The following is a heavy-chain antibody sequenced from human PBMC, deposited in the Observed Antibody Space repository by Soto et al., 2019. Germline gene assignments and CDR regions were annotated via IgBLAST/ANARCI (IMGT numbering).Heavy chain of an antibody. V-gene: IGHV4-39*07. CDR2: IYYSGST. J-gene: IGHJ6*02. D-gene: IGHD3-9*01. CDR1: GGSISSSSYY. Sequence: SETLSLTCTVSGGSISSSSYYWGWIRQPPGKGLEWIGSIYYSGSTYYNPSLKSRVTISVDTSKNQFSLKLSSVTAADTAVYYCASGEIRYFDWLSPNGMDVWGQGTTVTVSS. CDR3: ASGEIRYFDWLSPNGMDV.